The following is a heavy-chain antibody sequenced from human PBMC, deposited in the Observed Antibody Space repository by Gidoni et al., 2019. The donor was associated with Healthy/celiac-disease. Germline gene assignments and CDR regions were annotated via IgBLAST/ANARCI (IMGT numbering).Heavy chain of an antibody. Sequence: QLQLQESGPGLVKPSETLSLPCTVSGGSISSSSYYWGWIRQPPGKGLEWIWSIYYRGSTYYNPSLKSRDTIYVDTYKNQFALNLSAVTAADTDVYYCAIHTVTGEDYWGQGTLVTVSS. CDR1: GGSISSSSYY. V-gene: IGHV4-39*01. CDR2: IYYRGST. D-gene: IGHD4-17*01. CDR3: AIHTVTGEDY. J-gene: IGHJ4*02.